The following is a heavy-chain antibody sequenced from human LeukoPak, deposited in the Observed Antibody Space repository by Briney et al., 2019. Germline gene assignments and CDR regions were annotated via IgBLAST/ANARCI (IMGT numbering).Heavy chain of an antibody. J-gene: IGHJ3*02. CDR1: GFTFSTYS. CDR3: ARGTYDFWSGYYNDAFDI. CDR2: ISSSSSYI. Sequence: GGSLRLSCAASGFTFSTYSMNWVRQAPGKGLEWVSSISSSSSYIYYADSVKGRFTISRDNAKNSLYLQMNSLRAEDTAVYYCARGTYDFWSGYYNDAFDIWGQGTMVTVSS. V-gene: IGHV3-21*01. D-gene: IGHD3-3*01.